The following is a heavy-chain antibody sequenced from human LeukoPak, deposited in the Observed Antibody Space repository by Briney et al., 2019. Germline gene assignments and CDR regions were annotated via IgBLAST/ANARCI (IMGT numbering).Heavy chain of an antibody. V-gene: IGHV4-39*07. J-gene: IGHJ4*02. CDR1: GGSISSSSYY. CDR3: ARDPLSEWYDYVWGSYRPSNFFDY. D-gene: IGHD3-16*02. Sequence: SETLSLTCTVSGGSISSSSYYWGRIRQPPGKGLEWIGSIYYSGSTYYNPSLKSRVTISVDTSKNQFSLKLSSVTAADTAVYYCARDPLSEWYDYVWGSYRPSNFFDYWGQGTLVTVSS. CDR2: IYYSGST.